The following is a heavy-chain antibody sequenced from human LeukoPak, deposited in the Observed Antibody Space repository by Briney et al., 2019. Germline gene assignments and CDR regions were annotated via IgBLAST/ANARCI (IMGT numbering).Heavy chain of an antibody. CDR1: GFTFSGSA. Sequence: GGSLRLSCAASGFTFSGSAMHWVRQASGKGLEWVGRIRSKANSYATAYAASVKGRFTISRDDSKNTAYLQMNSLKTEDTAVYHCTFWGEAGDYWGQGTLVTVSS. D-gene: IGHD3-16*01. J-gene: IGHJ4*02. CDR2: IRSKANSYAT. V-gene: IGHV3-73*01. CDR3: TFWGEAGDY.